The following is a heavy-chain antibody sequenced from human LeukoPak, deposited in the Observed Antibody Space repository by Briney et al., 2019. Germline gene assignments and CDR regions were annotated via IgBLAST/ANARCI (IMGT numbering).Heavy chain of an antibody. D-gene: IGHD3-10*01. V-gene: IGHV3-23*01. Sequence: GGSLRLSCAASGFTFSGYAMTWVRQAPGKGLEWVSAISGSGGSTYYADSVKGRSTISRDNSKNTLYLQMNSLRAEDTAVYYCAKFGLAGSGRFHDAFDIWGQGTMVTVSS. CDR1: GFTFSGYA. J-gene: IGHJ3*02. CDR2: ISGSGGST. CDR3: AKFGLAGSGRFHDAFDI.